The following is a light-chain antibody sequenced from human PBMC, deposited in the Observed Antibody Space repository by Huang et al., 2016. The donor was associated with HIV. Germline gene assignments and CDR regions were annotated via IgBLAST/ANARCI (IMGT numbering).Light chain of an antibody. V-gene: IGKV3-11*01. CDR2: DAS. CDR3: QQRSNWPPEGT. CDR1: QSISSY. Sequence: EIVLTQSPATLSLSPGERATLSFRASQSISSYLAWYQQKPGQAPRLLICDASNRATGVPARFSGSGSGTDFTLTISSLEPEDFAVYYCQQRSNWPPEGTFGQGTKVEIK. J-gene: IGKJ1*01.